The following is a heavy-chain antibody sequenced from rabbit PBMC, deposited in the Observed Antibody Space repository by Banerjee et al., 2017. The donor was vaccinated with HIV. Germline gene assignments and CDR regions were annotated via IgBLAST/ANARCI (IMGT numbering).Heavy chain of an antibody. V-gene: IGHV1S40*01. CDR3: ARSAGVGTADYNTL. CDR2: IGAGSSGTT. Sequence: QSLEESGGDLVKPGASLTLTCTASGSDISSYWMSWVRQAPGKGLEWIACIGAGSSGTTYYASWAKGRFTISKTSSTTVTLQMTSLTAADTATYFCARSAGVGTADYNTLWGPGTLVTVS. J-gene: IGHJ4*01. CDR1: GSDISSYW. D-gene: IGHD7-1*01.